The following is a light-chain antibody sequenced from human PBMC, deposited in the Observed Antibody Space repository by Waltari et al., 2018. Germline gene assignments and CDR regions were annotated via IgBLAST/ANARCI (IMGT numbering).Light chain of an antibody. Sequence: QSVLTQAPSTSGTPGQRITISCSGGSSNIGSNYVSWYQHLPGAAPKLLNGTDDSRPSGCPDRSSGPKSGTSASLAISGLRSEDEAEYYCAAWDDSLSALGFGGGTKLTVL. CDR1: SSNIGSNY. CDR2: TDD. CDR3: AAWDDSLSALG. V-gene: IGLV1-47*01. J-gene: IGLJ3*02.